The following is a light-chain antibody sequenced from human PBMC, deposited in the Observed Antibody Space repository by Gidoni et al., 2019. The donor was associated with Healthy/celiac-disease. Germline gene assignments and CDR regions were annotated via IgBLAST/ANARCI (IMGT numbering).Light chain of an antibody. CDR3: QQYYSTPRT. CDR1: QSVLYSSNNKNY. Sequence: DIVMTQSPDSLAVSLGERATINCKSNQSVLYSSNNKNYLAWYQQKPGQPPKLLIYWASTRESGVPDRFSGSGSGTDFTLTISSLQAEDVAVYYCQQYYSTPRTFXXXTKVEIK. V-gene: IGKV4-1*01. J-gene: IGKJ1*01. CDR2: WAS.